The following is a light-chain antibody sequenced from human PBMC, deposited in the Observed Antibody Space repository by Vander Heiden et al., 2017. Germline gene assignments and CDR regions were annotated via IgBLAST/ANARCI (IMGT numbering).Light chain of an antibody. CDR3: QQHGSSPVFT. CDR2: GAS. J-gene: IGKJ3*01. Sequence: VLSQSQGSLSLSPGERATLSCRASQSVSSSYLAWYQQKPGQAPRLLIDGASSRATGIPDRFSGSGSGTDFTLTISSLEPEDFAVYYCQQHGSSPVFTFGHGTKVDIK. V-gene: IGKV3-20*01. CDR1: QSVSSSY.